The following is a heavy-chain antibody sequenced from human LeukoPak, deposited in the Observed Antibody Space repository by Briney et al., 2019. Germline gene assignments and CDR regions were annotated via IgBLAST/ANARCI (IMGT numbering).Heavy chain of an antibody. D-gene: IGHD3-3*01. CDR3: AKDLYKTNYDFWSGYQGYFDY. J-gene: IGHJ4*02. Sequence: GGSLRLSCAASGFTFSSYAMSWVRRAPGKGLEWVSAISGSGGSTYYADSVKGRFTISRDNSKNTLYLQMNSLRAEDTAVYYCAKDLYKTNYDFWSGYQGYFDYWGQGTLVTVSS. CDR1: GFTFSSYA. CDR2: ISGSGGST. V-gene: IGHV3-23*01.